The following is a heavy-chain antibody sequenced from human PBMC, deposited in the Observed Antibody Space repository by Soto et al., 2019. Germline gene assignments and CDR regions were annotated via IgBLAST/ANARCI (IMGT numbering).Heavy chain of an antibody. D-gene: IGHD2-2*02. J-gene: IGHJ6*02. CDR1: GYSFTSYW. CDR2: IDPSDSYT. V-gene: IGHV5-10-1*01. CDR3: ARHGPYCSSTSCYTEYHYYYGMDV. Sequence: GESLKISCKGSGYSFTSYWISWVRQMPGKGLEWMGRIDPSDSYTNYSPSFQGHVTISADKSISTAYLQWSSLKASDTAMYYCARHGPYCSSTSCYTEYHYYYGMDVWGQGTTVTVSS.